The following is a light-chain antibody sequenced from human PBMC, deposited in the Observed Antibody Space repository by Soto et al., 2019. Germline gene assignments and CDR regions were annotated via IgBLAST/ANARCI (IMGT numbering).Light chain of an antibody. Sequence: QSVLTQPPSVSAAPGQKVTISCSGSTSNIGNNYVSWYQQLPGTAPKLLIYDNDKRPSVIPDRFSGSKSGTSATLGITGLQTGDEADYYCKSYAGSNTYVFGSGTKVTVL. J-gene: IGLJ1*01. CDR1: TSNIGNNY. V-gene: IGLV1-51*01. CDR3: KSYAGSNTYV. CDR2: DND.